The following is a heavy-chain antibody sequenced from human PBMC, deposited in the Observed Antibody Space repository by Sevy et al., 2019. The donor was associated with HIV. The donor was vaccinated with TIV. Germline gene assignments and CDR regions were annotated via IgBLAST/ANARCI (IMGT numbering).Heavy chain of an antibody. Sequence: GGSLRLSCVGAGISISSHWMNWVRQSPGKGLEWVANINQDGSEIYYVGSVKGRFTISRDNARNSGYLQVHSLSVEDSGVYYCARAIGVWGQGTTVTVSS. CDR3: ARAIGV. J-gene: IGHJ6*02. CDR1: GISISSHW. CDR2: INQDGSEI. V-gene: IGHV3-7*01.